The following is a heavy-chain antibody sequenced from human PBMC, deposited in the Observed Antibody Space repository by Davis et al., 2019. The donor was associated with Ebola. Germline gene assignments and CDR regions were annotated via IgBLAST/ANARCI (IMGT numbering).Heavy chain of an antibody. J-gene: IGHJ5*02. CDR2: INHSGST. CDR1: GGSISSSSYY. V-gene: IGHV4-39*07. CDR3: ARGYSNWFDP. D-gene: IGHD4-11*01. Sequence: MPSETLSLTCTVSGGSISSSSYYWGWIRQPPGKGLEWIGEINHSGSTNYNPSLKRRVTISVDTSTNKFSLKLSSVTAADTAVYYCARGYSNWFDPWGQGTLVTVSS.